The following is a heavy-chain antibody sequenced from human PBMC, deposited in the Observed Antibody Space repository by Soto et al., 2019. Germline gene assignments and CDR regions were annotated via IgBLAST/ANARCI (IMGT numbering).Heavy chain of an antibody. Sequence: SVNCSCKAAGGTFSRDALSWVRQAPGQGPEWMGGIVPMFGTANYAQKFQGRVTITADESTSTAYMQLSSLRSEDTAVYYCARGVYYDSRGYYFFFWGQGTLVTVSS. CDR1: GGTFSRDA. V-gene: IGHV1-69*13. D-gene: IGHD3-22*01. J-gene: IGHJ4*02. CDR3: ARGVYYDSRGYYFFF. CDR2: IVPMFGTA.